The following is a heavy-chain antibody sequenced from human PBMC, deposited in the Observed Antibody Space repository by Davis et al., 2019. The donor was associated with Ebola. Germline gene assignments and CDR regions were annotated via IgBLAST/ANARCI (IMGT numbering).Heavy chain of an antibody. V-gene: IGHV3-23*01. Sequence: GGSLRLSCAASGFTFSSYGMHWVRQAPGKGLEWVSAISGSGGSTYYADSVKGRFTISRDNSKNTLYLQMNSLRVEDTAVYYCAKLRVVVGANYFDYWGQGTLVTVSS. CDR3: AKLRVVVGANYFDY. CDR1: GFTFSSYG. D-gene: IGHD2-15*01. CDR2: ISGSGGST. J-gene: IGHJ4*02.